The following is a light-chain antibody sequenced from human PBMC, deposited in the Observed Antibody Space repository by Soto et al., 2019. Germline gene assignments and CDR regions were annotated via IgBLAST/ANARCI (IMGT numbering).Light chain of an antibody. CDR2: KAS. J-gene: IGKJ4*01. Sequence: DIQMTQSPSTLSASVGDRVTITCRASQGISSWLAWYQQKPGKAPKLLIYKASSLESGVPSRFSGSGSGTEVTLTISSLQPDDFATYYCQQYSGSPRLTFGGGTKVDIK. CDR3: QQYSGSPRLT. V-gene: IGKV1-5*03. CDR1: QGISSW.